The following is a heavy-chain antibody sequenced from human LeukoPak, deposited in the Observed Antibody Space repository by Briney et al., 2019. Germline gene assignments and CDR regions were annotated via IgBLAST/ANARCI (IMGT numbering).Heavy chain of an antibody. Sequence: GSLRLSCAASGFTFSSYAMSWVRQPPGKGLEWIGEINHSGSTNYNPSLKSRVTISVDTSKNQFSLKLSSVTAADTAVYYCARGLYIAAALVSDYFDYWGQGTLVTVSS. CDR2: INHSGST. CDR3: ARGLYIAAALVSDYFDY. CDR1: GFTFSSYA. J-gene: IGHJ4*02. D-gene: IGHD6-13*01. V-gene: IGHV4-34*01.